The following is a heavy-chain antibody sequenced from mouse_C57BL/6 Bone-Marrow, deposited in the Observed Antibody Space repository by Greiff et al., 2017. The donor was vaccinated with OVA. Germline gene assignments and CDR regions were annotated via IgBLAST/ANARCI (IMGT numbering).Heavy chain of an antibody. CDR2: ISSGSSTI. D-gene: IGHD3-2*02. V-gene: IGHV5-17*01. J-gene: IGHJ3*01. CDR3: ARHSTAQASWFAY. Sequence: EVKLMESGGGLVKPGGSLTLSCAASGFTFSDYGMHWVRQAPEKGLEWVAYISSGSSTIYYADTVTGRFTISRDNAKNTLFLQMTSLRSEDTAMYYCARHSTAQASWFAYWGQGTLVTVSA. CDR1: GFTFSDYG.